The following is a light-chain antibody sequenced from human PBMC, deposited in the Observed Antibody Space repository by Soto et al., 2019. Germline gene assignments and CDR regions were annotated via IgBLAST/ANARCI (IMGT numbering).Light chain of an antibody. V-gene: IGLV2-8*01. Sequence: QSVLTQPPSASGSPGQSVTISCTGTSSDIGTYNYVSWYQQHPGKAPKVMIYEVSKRPSGVPDRFSGSKSGNTASLTVSGLQAEDEADYYCSSNAGSNNLVFGGGTKLTVL. CDR1: SSDIGTYNY. CDR2: EVS. CDR3: SSNAGSNNLV. J-gene: IGLJ3*02.